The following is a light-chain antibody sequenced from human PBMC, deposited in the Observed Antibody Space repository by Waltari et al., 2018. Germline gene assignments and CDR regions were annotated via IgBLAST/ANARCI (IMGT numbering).Light chain of an antibody. Sequence: DIQMTQSPSSLSASVGDRVTITCQASHDISNYLNWYQQKPGKAPKLLIYDASNLETGVPSRFSGSGSVTDFTFTISSLQPEDIATYHCQQYDNLPLTFGGGTKVEIK. CDR3: QQYDNLPLT. J-gene: IGKJ4*01. CDR1: HDISNY. CDR2: DAS. V-gene: IGKV1-33*01.